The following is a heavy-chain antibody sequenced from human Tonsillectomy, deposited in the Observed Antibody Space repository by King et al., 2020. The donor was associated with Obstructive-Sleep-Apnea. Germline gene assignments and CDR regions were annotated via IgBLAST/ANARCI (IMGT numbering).Heavy chain of an antibody. V-gene: IGHV3-49*03. CDR3: TRGYDYVWGSYHPFDY. J-gene: IGHJ4*02. CDR1: GFTFGDYA. D-gene: IGHD3-16*02. Sequence: VQLVESGGGLVQPGRSLRLSCTASGFTFGDYAMSWFRQAPGKGLEWVGFIRSKAYGGTTEYAASVKGRFTISRDDSKSIAHLQMNSLKTEDTAVYYRTRGYDYVWGSYHPFDYWGQGTLVTVSS. CDR2: IRSKAYGGTT.